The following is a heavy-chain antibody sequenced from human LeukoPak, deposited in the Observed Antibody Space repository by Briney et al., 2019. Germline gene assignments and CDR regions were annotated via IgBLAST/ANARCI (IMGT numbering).Heavy chain of an antibody. CDR1: GYTFTGYY. CDR2: INPNSGGT. D-gene: IGHD3-9*01. J-gene: IGHJ5*02. CDR3: ARGGLRYFDWLLDWFDP. Sequence: ASVKASCKASGYTFTGYYMHWVRQAPGQGLEWMGWINPNSGGTNYAQKFQGRVTMTRDTSISTAYMELSRLRSDDTAVYYCARGGLRYFDWLLDWFDPWGQGTLVTVSS. V-gene: IGHV1-2*02.